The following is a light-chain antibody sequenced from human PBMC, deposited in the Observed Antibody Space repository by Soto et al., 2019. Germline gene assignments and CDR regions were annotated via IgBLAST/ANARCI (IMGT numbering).Light chain of an antibody. CDR2: EAT. J-gene: IGLJ3*02. CDR3: CSYAGSADWV. V-gene: IGLV2-23*01. CDR1: SSDVGSYDV. Sequence: QSVLTQPASVSGSPGQSITISCTGTSSDVGSYDVVSWYQQHPGKAPQLIIYEATKRPSGVSNRFSGAKSGNTASLTSSGLQAEDESDYFCCSYAGSADWVFGGGTKLTVL.